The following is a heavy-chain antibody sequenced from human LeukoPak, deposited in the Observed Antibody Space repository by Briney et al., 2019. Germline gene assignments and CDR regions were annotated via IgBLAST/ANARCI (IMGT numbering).Heavy chain of an antibody. Sequence: GGSLRLSCAASGFTFSSYSMNWVRQAPGKGLEWVATITHTGTRTYHADSVKGRFTISRDNSRGTLFLQMSSLRADDTAVYYCASSRRGYDTGRNYFDYWGQGTLVTVSS. CDR3: ASSRRGYDTGRNYFDY. CDR1: GFTFSSYS. D-gene: IGHD1-14*01. V-gene: IGHV3-23*01. CDR2: ITHTGTRT. J-gene: IGHJ4*02.